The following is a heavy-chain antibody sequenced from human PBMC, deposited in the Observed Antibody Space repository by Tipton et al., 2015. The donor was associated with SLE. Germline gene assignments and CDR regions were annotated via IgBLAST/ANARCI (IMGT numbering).Heavy chain of an antibody. CDR1: GFTFSSYA. V-gene: IGHV3-30*18. Sequence: SLRLSCVASGFTFSSYAMSWVRQAPGKGLEWVALISYDGGKTYYTDSVKGRFTISRDNSKNTLYLQMNSLRGEDTAVYYCAKAGGDYYYMDVWGKGTTVTVSS. CDR3: AKAGGDYYYMDV. CDR2: ISYDGGKT. D-gene: IGHD1-26*01. J-gene: IGHJ6*03.